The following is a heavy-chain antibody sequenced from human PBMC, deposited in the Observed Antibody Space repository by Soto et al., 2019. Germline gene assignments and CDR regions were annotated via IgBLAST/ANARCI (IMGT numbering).Heavy chain of an antibody. J-gene: IGHJ3*02. CDR3: ATPIAAAGIYAFDI. D-gene: IGHD6-13*01. CDR2: INPNSGGT. CDR1: GYTFSVDY. Sequence: NLAWKTSGYTFSVDYRRWVRLDPGQGLEWMGWINPNSGGTNYAQKFQGWVTMTRDTSISTAYMELSRLRSDDTAVYYCATPIAAAGIYAFDIWGQGTMVTVSS. V-gene: IGHV1-2*04.